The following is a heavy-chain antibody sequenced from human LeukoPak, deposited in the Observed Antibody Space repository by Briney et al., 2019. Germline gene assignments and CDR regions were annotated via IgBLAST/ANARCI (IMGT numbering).Heavy chain of an antibody. CDR1: RFTFSNYA. Sequence: AGGSLRLSCAASRFTFSNYAMHWVRQAPGKGLEWVAIISFDGSNKYYADSVKGRFTISRDNSKSTLSLQMNSLKPEDTAVYYCARARRDAYNPLYYYYYAMDVWGQRTTVTVSS. J-gene: IGHJ6*02. CDR3: ARARRDAYNPLYYYYYAMDV. CDR2: ISFDGSNK. V-gene: IGHV3-30-3*01. D-gene: IGHD5-24*01.